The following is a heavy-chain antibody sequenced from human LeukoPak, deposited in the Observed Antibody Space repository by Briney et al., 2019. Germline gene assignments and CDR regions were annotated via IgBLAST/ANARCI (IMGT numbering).Heavy chain of an antibody. Sequence: GSLRLSCTASGLTFGDYAMTWVRQAPGKGLEWVGFIRSKIYGGTPEYAASVKGRFTISRDDSKGIAYLQMNSLKTEDTAVYYCTRDQTPYYWGQGTLVTVSS. V-gene: IGHV3-49*04. CDR2: IRSKIYGGTP. J-gene: IGHJ4*02. CDR3: TRDQTPYY. CDR1: GLTFGDYA.